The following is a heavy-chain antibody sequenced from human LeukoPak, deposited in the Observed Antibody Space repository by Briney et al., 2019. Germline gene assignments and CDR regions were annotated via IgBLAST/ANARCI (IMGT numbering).Heavy chain of an antibody. CDR1: GGSISSSDYY. CDR3: ARVDIVASLLDY. D-gene: IGHD2-15*01. Sequence: SETLSLTCTVSGGSISSSDYYWGWIRQPPGKGLEWIGSIYHSGSTYYNPSLKSRVTISVDTSKNQFSLKLSSVTAADTAVYYCARVDIVASLLDYWGQGTLVTVSS. CDR2: IYHSGST. V-gene: IGHV4-39*07. J-gene: IGHJ4*02.